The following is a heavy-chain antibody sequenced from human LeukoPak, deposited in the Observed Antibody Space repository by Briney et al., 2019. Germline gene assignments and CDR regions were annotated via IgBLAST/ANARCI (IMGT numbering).Heavy chain of an antibody. Sequence: GGSLRLSCAASGFTFSSYAMHWVRQAPGKGLEWVAVISYDGSNKYYADSVKGRFTISRDNSKNTLYLQMNSLRAEDTAVYYCARVGSWDDSSGWSAFDIWGQGTMVTVSS. CDR2: ISYDGSNK. CDR3: ARVGSWDDSSGWSAFDI. J-gene: IGHJ3*02. V-gene: IGHV3-30*04. D-gene: IGHD3-22*01. CDR1: GFTFSSYA.